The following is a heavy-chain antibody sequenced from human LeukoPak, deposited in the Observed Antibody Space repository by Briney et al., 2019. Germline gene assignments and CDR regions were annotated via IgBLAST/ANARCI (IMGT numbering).Heavy chain of an antibody. CDR1: GASISSGTYS. D-gene: IGHD3-10*01. V-gene: IGHV4-30-2*01. CDR3: ARGDGSGSGRWFDP. J-gene: IGHJ5*02. CDR2: IYHTGST. Sequence: SETLSLTCTDSGASISSGTYSWSWIRQPPGEGLEWIGYIYHTGSTYYNPSLKSRVTISVDRSKNQFSLSLNSVTAADTALYYCARGDGSGSGRWFDPWGQGTLITVSS.